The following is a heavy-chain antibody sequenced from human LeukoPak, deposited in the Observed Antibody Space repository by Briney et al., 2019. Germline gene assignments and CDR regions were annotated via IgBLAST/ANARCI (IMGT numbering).Heavy chain of an antibody. J-gene: IGHJ4*02. D-gene: IGHD2-2*01. CDR1: GFTFDDYA. V-gene: IGHV3-9*01. Sequence: PGGSLRLSCAASGFTFDDYAMHWVRQAPGKGLEWVSGISWNSGSIGYADSVKGRFTISRDNAKNSLYLQMNSLRAEDTALYYCAEDIGTTDIVVVPAALALDYWGQGTLVTVSS. CDR3: AEDIGTTDIVVVPAALALDY. CDR2: ISWNSGSI.